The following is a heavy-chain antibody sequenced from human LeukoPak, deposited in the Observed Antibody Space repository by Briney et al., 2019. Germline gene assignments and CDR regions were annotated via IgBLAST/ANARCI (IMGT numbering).Heavy chain of an antibody. Sequence: GGSLRLSCAASGFTFSTYEMNWVRQAPGKGLEWVSYISSSGSTTYYADSVKGRFTISRDNAKNSLYLQMNSLRAEDTAVYYCARGRGRSSSWYFDYWGQGTLVTVSS. J-gene: IGHJ4*02. CDR3: ARGRGRSSSWYFDY. D-gene: IGHD6-13*01. V-gene: IGHV3-48*03. CDR2: ISSSGSTT. CDR1: GFTFSTYE.